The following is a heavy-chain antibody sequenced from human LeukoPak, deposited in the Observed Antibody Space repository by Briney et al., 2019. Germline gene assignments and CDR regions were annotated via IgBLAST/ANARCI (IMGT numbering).Heavy chain of an antibody. V-gene: IGHV1-18*01. CDR1: GYTFTSYG. CDR3: ARDFGPYYYDSRGGFDY. D-gene: IGHD3-22*01. Sequence: ASVKVSCKASGYTFTSYGISWVRQAPGQGLEWMGWISAYNGNTNYAQKLQGRVTMTTDTSTSTAYMELRSLRSDDTAVYYCARDFGPYYYDSRGGFDYWGQGTLVTVSS. J-gene: IGHJ4*02. CDR2: ISAYNGNT.